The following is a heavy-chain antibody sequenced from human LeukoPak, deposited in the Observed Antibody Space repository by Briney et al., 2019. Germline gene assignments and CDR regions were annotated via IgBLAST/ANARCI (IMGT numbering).Heavy chain of an antibody. CDR1: GGSISSSSYY. CDR3: ARLTSSSYYGSEYYYYYYMDV. D-gene: IGHD3-10*01. V-gene: IGHV4-39*01. J-gene: IGHJ6*03. CDR2: IYYSGST. Sequence: SETLSLTCTVSGGSISSSSYYWGWIRQPPGKGLEWIGSIYYSGSTYYNPSLKSRFTISVDTSKNQFSLKLSSVTAADTAVYYCARLTSSSYYGSEYYYYYYMDVWGKGTTVTVSS.